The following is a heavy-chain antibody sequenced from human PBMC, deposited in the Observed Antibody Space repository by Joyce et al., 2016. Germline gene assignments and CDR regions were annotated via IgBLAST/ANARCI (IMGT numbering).Heavy chain of an antibody. J-gene: IGHJ3*02. V-gene: IGHV3-11*05. CDR3: ANYGTMGLLDSFNI. CDR2: MTSNSYYT. D-gene: IGHD3-10*01. CDR1: GFTFSNLH. Sequence: QVQLVESGGGLVKPGGSLILSCTAASGFTFSNLHMNWIRTGPGKGLKRISYMTSNSYYTKYADSVKGRFTVSRDNTKNSLYLQMNSLRADDAAVYYCANYGTMGLLDSFNIWGQGTMVTVSS.